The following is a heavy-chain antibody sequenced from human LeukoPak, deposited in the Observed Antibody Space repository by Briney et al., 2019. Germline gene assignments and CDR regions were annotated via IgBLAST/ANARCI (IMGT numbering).Heavy chain of an antibody. Sequence: ASVKVSCKASGYTFTSYDINWVRQAPGQGLEWMGWMNPDSGNKGYAQKFQGRVTMTRDISISTAYMELSSLTSEDTAVYYCARERDSWDLLNWGGQGTLVTVSS. CDR2: MNPDSGNK. CDR3: ARERDSWDLLNW. CDR1: GYTFTSYD. J-gene: IGHJ4*02. D-gene: IGHD1-26*01. V-gene: IGHV1-8*02.